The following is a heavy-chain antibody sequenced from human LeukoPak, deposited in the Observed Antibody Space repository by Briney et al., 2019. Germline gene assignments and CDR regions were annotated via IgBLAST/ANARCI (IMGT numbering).Heavy chain of an antibody. J-gene: IGHJ3*02. CDR2: ISSSGSTI. V-gene: IGHV3-48*03. CDR1: GFTFSSYE. CDR3: ARERPFRSGYYRSAAFDI. D-gene: IGHD3-22*01. Sequence: PGGSLRLSCAASGFTFSSYEMNWVRQAPGKGLEWVSYISSSGSTIYYADSVKGRFTISRDNAKNSLYLQMNSLRAEDTAVYYCARERPFRSGYYRSAAFDIWGQGTMVTVSS.